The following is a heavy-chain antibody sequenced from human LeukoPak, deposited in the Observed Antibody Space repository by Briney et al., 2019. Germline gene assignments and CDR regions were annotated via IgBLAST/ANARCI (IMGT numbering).Heavy chain of an antibody. J-gene: IGHJ4*02. CDR2: VRVNGRST. CDR1: GFTFGTYD. Sequence: GGSLRLSCTASGFTFGTYDMSWVRQAPGKGLEWVSTVRVNGRSTFYADSVKGRFTISRDDSKNTLFLQMNSLRAEDTALYYCAKPGEPSNYYFDYWGQGALVTVSS. V-gene: IGHV3-23*01. CDR3: AKPGEPSNYYFDY. D-gene: IGHD1-14*01.